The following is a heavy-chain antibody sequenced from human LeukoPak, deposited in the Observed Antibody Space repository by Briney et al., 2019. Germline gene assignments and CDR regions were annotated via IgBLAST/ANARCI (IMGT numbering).Heavy chain of an antibody. CDR2: IHYSGST. CDR1: GGSFSDYY. V-gene: IGHV4-59*01. J-gene: IGHJ4*02. CDR3: ARVSGYDWESFYDY. D-gene: IGHD5-12*01. Sequence: SETLSLTCAVYGGSFSDYYWSWIRQPPGKGLEWIGYIHYSGSTNYNPSLKSRVTISVDTSKNQFSLRLSSVTAADTAVYYCARVSGYDWESFYDYWGQGTLATVSS.